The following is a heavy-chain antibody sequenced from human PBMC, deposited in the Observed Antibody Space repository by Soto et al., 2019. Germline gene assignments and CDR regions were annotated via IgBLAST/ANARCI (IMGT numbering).Heavy chain of an antibody. CDR2: IGRVSSHI. D-gene: IGHD5-12*01. Sequence: EVLLVESGGGLVRPGGSLRLSCAASGFTFSSYSINWVRQAPGKGLEWVSSIGRVSSHIYYADSVKGRFTVSRDNAKNSLYLQMNNLRVEDTAVYYCARDVYTGYDSYYYYYMDVWGKGTTVTVSS. J-gene: IGHJ6*03. CDR3: ARDVYTGYDSYYYYYMDV. V-gene: IGHV3-21*01. CDR1: GFTFSSYS.